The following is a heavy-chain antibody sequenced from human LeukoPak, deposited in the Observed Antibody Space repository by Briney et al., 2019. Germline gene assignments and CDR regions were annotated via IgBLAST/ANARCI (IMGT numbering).Heavy chain of an antibody. CDR3: ARLTPSTMVRGVIDFDY. D-gene: IGHD3-10*01. J-gene: IGHJ4*02. Sequence: SVKVSCKASGGTFSSYATSWVRQAPGQGLEWMGRIIPILGIANYAQKFQGRVTITADKSTRTAYMELSSLRSEDTAVYYCARLTPSTMVRGVIDFDYWGQGTLVTVSS. CDR2: IIPILGIA. CDR1: GGTFSSYA. V-gene: IGHV1-69*04.